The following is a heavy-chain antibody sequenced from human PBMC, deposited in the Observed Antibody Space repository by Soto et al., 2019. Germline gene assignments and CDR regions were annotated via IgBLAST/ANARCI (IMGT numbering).Heavy chain of an antibody. CDR1: GYTFTTYG. J-gene: IGHJ4*02. CDR3: ARGAHGSGYGVY. CDR2: ISGYNGNT. V-gene: IGHV1-18*01. Sequence: ASVKVSCKPSGYTFTTYGIHWVRQAPGQGLEWMGWISGYNGNTNYAQKFQDRVTMTTDTSRSVGYLELRSLTFEDTAVYYCARGAHGSGYGVYWGQGTLVTVSS. D-gene: IGHD3-3*01.